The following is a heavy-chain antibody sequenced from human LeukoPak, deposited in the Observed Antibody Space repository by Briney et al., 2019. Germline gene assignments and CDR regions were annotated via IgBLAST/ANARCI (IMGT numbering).Heavy chain of an antibody. CDR2: IKQDGSEK. CDR1: GFTFSSYW. Sequence: GGSLRLSCAASGFTFSSYWMSWVRQAPGKGLEWVANIKQDGSEKYYVDSVKGRFTISRDNAKNSLYLQMNSLRAEDTAVYYCARVDSGWYRYFDYWGQGTLVTVSS. V-gene: IGHV3-7*01. J-gene: IGHJ4*02. D-gene: IGHD6-19*01. CDR3: ARVDSGWYRYFDY.